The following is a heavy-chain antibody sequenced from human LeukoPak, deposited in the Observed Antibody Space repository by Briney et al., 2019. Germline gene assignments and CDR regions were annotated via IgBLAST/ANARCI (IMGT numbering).Heavy chain of an antibody. V-gene: IGHV3-21*01. CDR3: ARVREGYCGGGSCYPEGFDP. CDR2: ISSSSSYI. J-gene: IGHJ5*02. D-gene: IGHD2-15*01. CDR1: GFTFSSYS. Sequence: GGSLRLSCAASGFTFSSYSMNWVRQAPGKGLEWVSSISSSSSYIYYADSVKGRFTISRDNAKNSLYLQMNSLRAEDTAVYYCARVREGYCGGGSCYPEGFDPWGQGTLVTVSS.